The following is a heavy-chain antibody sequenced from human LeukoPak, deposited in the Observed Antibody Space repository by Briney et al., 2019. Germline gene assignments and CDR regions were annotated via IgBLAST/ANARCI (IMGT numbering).Heavy chain of an antibody. CDR2: MGPSGDT. Sequence: PGGSLRLSCAGSGFTFTNFAMTWVRQAPVKGLEWVSSMGPSGDTYYVDSVKGRFSISRDASKNTMYLQMSTLRADDTAVYFCAKPTPYGTNWAGGFDLWGQGTMVTVSS. D-gene: IGHD1-1*01. V-gene: IGHV3-23*01. CDR3: AKPTPYGTNWAGGFDL. CDR1: GFTFTNFA. J-gene: IGHJ3*01.